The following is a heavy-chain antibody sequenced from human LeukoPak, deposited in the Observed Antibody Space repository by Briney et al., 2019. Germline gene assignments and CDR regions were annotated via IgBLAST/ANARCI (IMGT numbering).Heavy chain of an antibody. CDR3: ARSTLYSGSYNWFDP. CDR2: IIPIFGTA. D-gene: IGHD1-26*01. J-gene: IGHJ5*02. CDR1: GYTFTSYD. V-gene: IGHV1-69*06. Sequence: ASVRVSCKASGYTFTSYDISWVRQAPGQGLEWMGGIIPIFGTANYAQKFQGRVTITADKSTSTAYMELSSLRSEDTAVYYCARSTLYSGSYNWFDPWGQGTLVTVSS.